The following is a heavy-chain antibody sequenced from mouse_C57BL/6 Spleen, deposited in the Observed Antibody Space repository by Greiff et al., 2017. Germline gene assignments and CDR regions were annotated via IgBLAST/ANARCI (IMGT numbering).Heavy chain of an antibody. Sequence: QVQLQQPGAELVMPGASVKLSCKASGYTFTSSWMHWVKQRPGQGLEWIGEIDPSDSYTNYNQKFKGKSTLTVDKSSSTAYMQLSSLTSEDSAVYYCSLYYYGSSWFAYWGQGTLVTVSA. CDR2: IDPSDSYT. V-gene: IGHV1-69*01. J-gene: IGHJ3*01. D-gene: IGHD1-1*01. CDR1: GYTFTSSW. CDR3: SLYYYGSSWFAY.